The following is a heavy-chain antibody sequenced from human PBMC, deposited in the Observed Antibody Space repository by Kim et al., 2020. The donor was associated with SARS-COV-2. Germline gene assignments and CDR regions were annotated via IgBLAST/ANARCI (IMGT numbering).Heavy chain of an antibody. Sequence: GGSLRLSCAASGFTFSSYGMHWVRQAPGKGLEWVAVIWYDGSNKYYADSVKGRFTISRDNSKNTLYLQMNSLRAEDTAVYYCAKDFHNYYYGSGSYQAFDYWGQGTLVTVSS. J-gene: IGHJ4*02. V-gene: IGHV3-33*06. CDR2: IWYDGSNK. CDR1: GFTFSSYG. CDR3: AKDFHNYYYGSGSYQAFDY. D-gene: IGHD3-10*01.